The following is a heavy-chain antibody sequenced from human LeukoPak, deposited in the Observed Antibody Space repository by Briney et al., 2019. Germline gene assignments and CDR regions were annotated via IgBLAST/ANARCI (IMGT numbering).Heavy chain of an antibody. CDR3: ARVLRYCSGGNCYSGGLGYMDV. V-gene: IGHV3-23*01. CDR2: ISGSGGST. CDR1: GFTFSSYG. J-gene: IGHJ6*03. Sequence: GGTLRLSCAASGFTFSSYGMSWVRQAPGKGLEWVSAISGSGGSTYYADSVKGRFTISRDNSRNTLYLQMNSLRAEDTAVYYCARVLRYCSGGNCYSGGLGYMDVWGKGTTVTISS. D-gene: IGHD2-15*01.